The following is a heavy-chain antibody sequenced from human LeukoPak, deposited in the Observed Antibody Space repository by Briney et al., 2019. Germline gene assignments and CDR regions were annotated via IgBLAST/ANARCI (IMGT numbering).Heavy chain of an antibody. J-gene: IGHJ4*02. CDR3: ARMLGFGEPYY. Sequence: GGSLRLSCAASGFTFSSYSMNWVRQAPGKGLEWVSSISTSSSYIYYADSVKGRFTISRDNAKNSLYLQVNSLRAEDTAVYYCARMLGFGEPYYWGQGTLVTVSS. CDR2: ISTSSSYI. V-gene: IGHV3-21*01. CDR1: GFTFSSYS. D-gene: IGHD3-10*01.